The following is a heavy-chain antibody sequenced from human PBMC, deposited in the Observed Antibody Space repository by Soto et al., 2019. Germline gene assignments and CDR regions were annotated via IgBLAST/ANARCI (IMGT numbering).Heavy chain of an antibody. CDR1: VCTFSSYG. D-gene: IGHD2-21*01. J-gene: IGHJ3*02. Sequence: VGSLRLSCASSVCTFSSYGMHWVRHSPGKWLEWVAVIWYDGSNKYYADSVKGRFTISRDNSKNTLYLQMNSLRAEDTAVYYCASVIVLVHADAFDIWGQGTMVSVS. V-gene: IGHV3-33*01. CDR2: IWYDGSNK. CDR3: ASVIVLVHADAFDI.